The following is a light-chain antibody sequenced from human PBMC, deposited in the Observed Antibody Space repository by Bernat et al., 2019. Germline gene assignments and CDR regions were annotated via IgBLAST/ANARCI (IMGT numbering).Light chain of an antibody. CDR3: QSADSSGSEVV. J-gene: IGLJ2*01. V-gene: IGLV3-25*01. CDR1: SFPLQY. Sequence: PPSFPFSPFHTARITCSLSSFPLQYAYWYQQKPGQAPVMVIKKDIERPSGIPERFSGSSSGTTVTLTIRGVQAEDEADYYCQSADSSGSEVVFGGGTKLTVL. CDR2: KDI.